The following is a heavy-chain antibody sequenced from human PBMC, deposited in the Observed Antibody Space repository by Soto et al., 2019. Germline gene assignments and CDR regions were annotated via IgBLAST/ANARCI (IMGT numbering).Heavy chain of an antibody. CDR3: ARGKIQLSYRRAPYFDY. Sequence: NPSETLSLTCAVYGGSFSGYYWSWIRQPPGKGLEWIGEINHSGSTNYNPSLKSRVTISVDTSKNQFSLKLSSVTAADTAVYYCARGKIQLSYRRAPYFDYWGQGTLVTSP. V-gene: IGHV4-34*01. CDR1: GGSFSGYY. CDR2: INHSGST. D-gene: IGHD5-18*01. J-gene: IGHJ4*02.